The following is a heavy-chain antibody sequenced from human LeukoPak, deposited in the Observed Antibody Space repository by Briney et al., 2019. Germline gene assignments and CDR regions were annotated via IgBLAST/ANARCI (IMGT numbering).Heavy chain of an antibody. D-gene: IGHD2-15*01. CDR3: ARDRCSGGSCGLDY. CDR2: ISSSGSTI. V-gene: IGHV3-48*03. J-gene: IGHJ4*02. CDR1: GFTFSSYE. Sequence: PGGSLTLSCAASGFTFSSYEMNWVRQAPGKGLEWVSYISSSGSTIYYADSVKGRFTISRDNAKNSLYLQMNSLRAEDTAVYYCARDRCSGGSCGLDYWGQGTLVTVSS.